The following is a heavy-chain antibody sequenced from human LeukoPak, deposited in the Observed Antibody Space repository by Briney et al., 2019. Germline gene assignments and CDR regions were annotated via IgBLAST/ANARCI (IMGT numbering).Heavy chain of an antibody. V-gene: IGHV4-59*12. CDR1: GGSISSYY. Sequence: SETLSLTCTVSGGSISSYYWSWIRQPPGKGLEWIGYIYYSGSTNYNPSLKSRVTISVDTSKNQFSLKLSSVTAADTAVYYCARDLPGTTVTGYGWFDPWGQGTLVTVSS. D-gene: IGHD4-17*01. CDR3: ARDLPGTTVTGYGWFDP. CDR2: IYYSGST. J-gene: IGHJ5*02.